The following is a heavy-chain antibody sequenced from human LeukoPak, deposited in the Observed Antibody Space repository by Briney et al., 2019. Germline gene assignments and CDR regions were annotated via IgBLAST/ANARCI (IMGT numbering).Heavy chain of an antibody. CDR2: IYPGDSDT. Sequence: GESLNISCKASGYSFTNYWIGWVRLMPGKGLEWMGIIYPGDSDTRYSPSFQGQVTISADKSISTAYLQWSSLKASDTAMYYCARRSLSSTSSFFDYWGQGTLVTVSS. J-gene: IGHJ4*02. V-gene: IGHV5-51*01. CDR1: GYSFTNYW. D-gene: IGHD2-2*01. CDR3: ARRSLSSTSSFFDY.